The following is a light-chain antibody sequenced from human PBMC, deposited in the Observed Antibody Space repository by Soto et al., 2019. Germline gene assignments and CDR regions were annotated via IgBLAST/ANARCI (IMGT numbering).Light chain of an antibody. Sequence: DMEMTQSPTSLSASVGDRVTIACRASQSISNYLNWYQHKPGKVPKLLIYAASSLQSGVPTRFSGSGSGTDFTLPINSLQPEDFATYYCPQSYGTPLTFGGGTKIEIK. CDR2: AAS. V-gene: IGKV1-39*01. CDR3: PQSYGTPLT. J-gene: IGKJ4*01. CDR1: QSISNY.